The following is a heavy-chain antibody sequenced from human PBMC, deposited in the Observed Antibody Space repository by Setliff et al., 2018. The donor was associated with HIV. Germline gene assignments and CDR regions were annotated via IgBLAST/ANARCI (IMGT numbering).Heavy chain of an antibody. J-gene: IGHJ4*01. CDR2: IYYTENT. V-gene: IGHV4-39*01. CDR1: GGSITNSNYY. CDR3: ATLRWLRSKHSDC. D-gene: IGHD5-12*01. Sequence: SETLSLTCTDSGGSITNSNYYWGWFRQPPGKGLEWIGAIYYTENTYYNPSLKSRVTMSVDTSKNQFSLKLRSVTAADTAVYFCATLRWLRSKHSDCWGQGILVTVSS.